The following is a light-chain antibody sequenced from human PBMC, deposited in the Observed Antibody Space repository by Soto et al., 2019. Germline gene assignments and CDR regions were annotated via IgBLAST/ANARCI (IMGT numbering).Light chain of an antibody. Sequence: DIQMTQSPSSLSASVGDRVTITCRASQSISSYLNRYQQKPGKAPKLLIYAASSLQSGVPSRFSGSGSGTDFTLTISSLQPDDFATYYCQQYSSYWTFAQGTKVDIK. CDR1: QSISSY. CDR3: QQYSSYWT. J-gene: IGKJ1*01. CDR2: AAS. V-gene: IGKV1-39*01.